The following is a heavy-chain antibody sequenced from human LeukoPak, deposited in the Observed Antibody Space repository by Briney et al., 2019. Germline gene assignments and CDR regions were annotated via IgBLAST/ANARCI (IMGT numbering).Heavy chain of an antibody. D-gene: IGHD3-16*01. CDR3: ARNQQLGGHSYYYYGMDV. V-gene: IGHV3-23*01. Sequence: GGSLRLSCAASGFTFTSYSMSWVRQAPGKGLEWVSGTSDRGDYTYYADSVKGRFTISRDSSKNTLFLQMNSLRADDTAIYYCARNQQLGGHSYYYYGMDVWGQGTTVTVSS. CDR2: TSDRGDYT. CDR1: GFTFTSYS. J-gene: IGHJ6*02.